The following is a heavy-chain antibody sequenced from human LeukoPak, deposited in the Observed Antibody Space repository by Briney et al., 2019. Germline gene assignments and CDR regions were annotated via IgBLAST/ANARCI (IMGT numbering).Heavy chain of an antibody. CDR3: ARAPRVGNSPTINWFDP. CDR2: IYYSGST. D-gene: IGHD1-26*01. J-gene: IGHJ5*02. Sequence: PSETLSLTCTVSGGSISSSSYYWGWIRQPPGKGLEWIGSIYYSGSTYYNPSLKSRVTISVDTSKNQFSLKLSSVTAADTAVYYCARAPRVGNSPTINWFDPWGQGTLVTVSS. CDR1: GGSISSSSYY. V-gene: IGHV4-39*07.